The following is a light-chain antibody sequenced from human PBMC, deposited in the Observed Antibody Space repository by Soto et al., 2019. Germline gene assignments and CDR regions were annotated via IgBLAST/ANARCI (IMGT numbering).Light chain of an antibody. CDR1: HSITTW. V-gene: IGKV1-5*01. Sequence: IQMTQSPSTLSSSAGDRVPITXRASHSITTWLSWYQQKPGXAPKXXXDHXSSLERGGPSRFSGSGSGTEFTLTISSLHPEDFATYYFQQYKSDSRTFGQGTKVDIK. CDR3: QQYKSDSRT. J-gene: IGKJ1*01. CDR2: HXS.